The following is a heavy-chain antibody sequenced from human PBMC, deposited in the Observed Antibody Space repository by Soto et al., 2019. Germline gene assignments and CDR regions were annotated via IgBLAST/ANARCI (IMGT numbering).Heavy chain of an antibody. CDR2: INPNSGGT. V-gene: IGHV1-2*04. J-gene: IGHJ6*02. CDR1: GYTFTGYY. Sequence: ASVKVSCKASGYTFTGYYMHWVRQAPGQGLEWMGWINPNSGGTNYAQKFQGWVTMTRDTSISTAYMELSRLRSDDTAVYYCARDPVLTGTAYYYYGMDVWGQGTTVTVSS. CDR3: ARDPVLTGTAYYYYGMDV. D-gene: IGHD1-20*01.